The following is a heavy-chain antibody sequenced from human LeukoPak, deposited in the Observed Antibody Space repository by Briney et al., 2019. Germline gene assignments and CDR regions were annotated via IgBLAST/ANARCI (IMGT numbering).Heavy chain of an antibody. D-gene: IGHD6-6*01. CDR2: IYHSGST. CDR3: ARGGIAARLIDY. Sequence: SETLSLTCTVSGYSISSGYYWGWIRQPPGKGLEWIGSIYHSGSTYYNPSLKSRVTISVDTSKNQFSLTLSSVTAADTAVYYCARGGIAARLIDYWGQGTLVTVSS. J-gene: IGHJ4*02. V-gene: IGHV4-38-2*02. CDR1: GYSISSGYY.